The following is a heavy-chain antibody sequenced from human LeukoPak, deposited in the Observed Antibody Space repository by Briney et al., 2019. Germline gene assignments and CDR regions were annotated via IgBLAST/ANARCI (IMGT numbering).Heavy chain of an antibody. Sequence: GASVKVSCKASGGTFSSYTISWVRQAPGQGLEWMGRIIPILGIANYAQKFQGRVTITADKSTSTAYMELSSLRSEDTAVYYCASPRALYCSSTSCPTANGAFDIWGQGTMVTVSS. CDR3: ASPRALYCSSTSCPTANGAFDI. V-gene: IGHV1-69*02. CDR2: IIPILGIA. D-gene: IGHD2-2*01. CDR1: GGTFSSYT. J-gene: IGHJ3*02.